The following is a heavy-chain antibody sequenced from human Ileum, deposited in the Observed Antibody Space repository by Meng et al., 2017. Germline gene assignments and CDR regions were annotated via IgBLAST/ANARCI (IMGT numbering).Heavy chain of an antibody. CDR1: GFTFTNAW. CDR3: TRLRGFSFGYSDY. D-gene: IGHD5-18*01. V-gene: IGHV3-71*04. CDR2: IRTKTYGGTA. Sequence: EVELVESGGGLVQPGGSLTRSCAASGFTFTNAWMSWVRQAPGKGLEWVGFIRTKTYGGTAEYAASVRDRFTISRDDSNSIAYLQMSSLRPDDTAVYYCTRLRGFSFGYSDYWGQGTLVTVSS. J-gene: IGHJ4*02.